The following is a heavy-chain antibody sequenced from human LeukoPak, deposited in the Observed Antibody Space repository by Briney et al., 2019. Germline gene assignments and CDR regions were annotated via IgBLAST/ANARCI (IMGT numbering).Heavy chain of an antibody. Sequence: TSETLSLTCTVSGGSISSYYWSWIRQPPGKGLEWIGYIYYSGSTNYNLSLKSRVTISVDTSKNQFSLKLSSVTAADTAVYYCARGGVDYGDYDMWGQGTLVTVSS. V-gene: IGHV4-59*01. D-gene: IGHD4-17*01. CDR2: IYYSGST. CDR1: GGSISSYY. CDR3: ARGGVDYGDYDM. J-gene: IGHJ4*02.